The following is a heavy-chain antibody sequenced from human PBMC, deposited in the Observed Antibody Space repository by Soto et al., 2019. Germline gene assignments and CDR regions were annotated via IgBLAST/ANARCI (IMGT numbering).Heavy chain of an antibody. V-gene: IGHV3-23*01. CDR3: AKDLNTYSGSPFDY. D-gene: IGHD3-10*01. Sequence: QLLESGGGLVQPGGSLRLSCAASGFTFRNYAMNWVRQAPGKGLEWVSTLSGRGDTTYYADSVKGRFTISRDNSKNTLYLQMNSLRAEDTALYYCAKDLNTYSGSPFDYWGQGALVTVSS. J-gene: IGHJ4*02. CDR1: GFTFRNYA. CDR2: LSGRGDTT.